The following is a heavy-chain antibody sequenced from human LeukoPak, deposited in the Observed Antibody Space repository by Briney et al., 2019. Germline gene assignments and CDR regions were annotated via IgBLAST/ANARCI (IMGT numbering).Heavy chain of an antibody. V-gene: IGHV1-2*06. D-gene: IGHD3-22*01. Sequence: ASAKVSCKASGYTFTAYYMHWVRQAPGQGLEWMGRINPNSGGTNYAQKFRGRVTMTRDTSITTAYMELSRLRSDDTAVYYCALTHDYYDSSGYSYWGQGTLVTVSS. CDR1: GYTFTAYY. J-gene: IGHJ4*02. CDR3: ALTHDYYDSSGYSY. CDR2: INPNSGGT.